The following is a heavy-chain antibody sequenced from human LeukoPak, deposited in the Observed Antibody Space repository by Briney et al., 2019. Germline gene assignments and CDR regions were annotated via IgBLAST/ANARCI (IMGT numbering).Heavy chain of an antibody. CDR2: VSSYNGNT. J-gene: IGHJ6*02. Sequence: ASGKVPCKASGYTFPSYGISWVRQAPGQGLAWMGWVSSYNGNTNYAQKLQGRVTMTTDTSTSTAYMELRSLRSDDTAVYYCARDPREAVAGTSYYYYYGMDVWGQGTTVTVSS. V-gene: IGHV1-18*01. CDR3: ARDPREAVAGTSYYYYYGMDV. D-gene: IGHD6-19*01. CDR1: GYTFPSYG.